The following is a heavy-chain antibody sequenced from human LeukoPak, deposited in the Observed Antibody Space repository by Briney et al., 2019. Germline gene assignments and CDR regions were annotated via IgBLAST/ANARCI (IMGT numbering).Heavy chain of an antibody. CDR2: IYHSGST. CDR3: ARLPPRRTRDIEVVPAAVVDY. Sequence: SETLSLTCAVSGYSISSGYYWGWIRQPPGKGLEWIWSIYHSGSTYYNPSLKSRVTVSVDTSKNQFSLKLSSVTAADTAVYYCARLPPRRTRDIEVVPAAVVDYWGQGTLVTVSS. D-gene: IGHD2-2*01. J-gene: IGHJ4*02. CDR1: GYSISSGYY. V-gene: IGHV4-38-2*01.